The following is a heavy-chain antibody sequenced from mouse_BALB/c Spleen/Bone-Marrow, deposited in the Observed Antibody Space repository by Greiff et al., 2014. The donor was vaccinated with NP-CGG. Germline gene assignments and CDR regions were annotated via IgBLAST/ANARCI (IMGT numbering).Heavy chain of an antibody. CDR2: IDPANGNT. CDR3: ATYYYGNSWGFAY. Sequence: VQLKESGAELVKPGASVKLSCTASGFNIKDTYMHWGKQRPEQGLEWIGRIDPANGNTKYDPKFQGKATITADTSSNTAYLQRSSLTSEDTAVYYCATYYYGNSWGFAYWGQGTLVTVSA. V-gene: IGHV14-3*02. J-gene: IGHJ3*01. D-gene: IGHD1-1*01. CDR1: GFNIKDTY.